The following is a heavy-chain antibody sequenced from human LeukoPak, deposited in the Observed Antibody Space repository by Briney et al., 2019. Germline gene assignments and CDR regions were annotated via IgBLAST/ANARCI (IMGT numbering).Heavy chain of an antibody. J-gene: IGHJ6*02. CDR3: AKDRGSYYYGMDV. CDR1: GFTFSSYG. V-gene: IGHV3-30*18. CDR2: ISYDGSDK. D-gene: IGHD3-10*01. Sequence: PGGSLRLSCAASGFTFSSYGMHGVRQAPGKGLEWVAVISYDGSDKYYADSVKGRFTISRDNSKNTLYLQMNSLRAEDTAVHYCAKDRGSYYYGMDVWGQGTTVTVSS.